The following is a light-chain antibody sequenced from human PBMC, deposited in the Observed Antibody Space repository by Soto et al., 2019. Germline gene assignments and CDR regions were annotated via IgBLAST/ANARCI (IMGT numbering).Light chain of an antibody. V-gene: IGKV3-11*01. CDR1: QSVSSN. J-gene: IGKJ1*01. Sequence: EIVMTQSPATLSVSPGERATLSCRASQSVSSNLAWYQQKPGQVPRLLIYGASSRAIGIPDRFSGSGSGTDFTLTISSLEPEDFAVYYCQQRSNWPRTFGQGTKVDIK. CDR3: QQRSNWPRT. CDR2: GAS.